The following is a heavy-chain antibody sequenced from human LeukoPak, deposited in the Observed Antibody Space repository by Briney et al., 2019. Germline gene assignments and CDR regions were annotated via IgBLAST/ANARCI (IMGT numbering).Heavy chain of an antibody. CDR1: GFTFSSYA. V-gene: IGHV3-30-3*01. CDR2: ISYDGSNK. CDR3: AREGTLGVYFDY. J-gene: IGHJ4*02. Sequence: GGSLRLSCAASGFTFSSYAMHWVRQAPGKGLGWVAVISYDGSNKYYADSVKGRFTISRDNSKNTLYLQMNSLRAEDTAVYYCAREGTLGVYFDYWGQGTLVTVSS.